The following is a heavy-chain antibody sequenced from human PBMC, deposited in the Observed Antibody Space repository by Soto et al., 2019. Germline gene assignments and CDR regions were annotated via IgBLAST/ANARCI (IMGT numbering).Heavy chain of an antibody. Sequence: EVQLVESGGGLVKPGGSLSLSCLASGFTFRGYSINWVRRAPGKGLEWVSYISGPSIYIYYADSVKGRFTISRDNAKSAVYLQMNSLRAEDTAVYYCARGFRNGFNVWGQGTTVSVSS. V-gene: IGHV3-21*01. CDR3: ARGFRNGFNV. CDR1: GFTFRGYS. CDR2: ISGPSIYI. D-gene: IGHD2-8*01. J-gene: IGHJ6*02.